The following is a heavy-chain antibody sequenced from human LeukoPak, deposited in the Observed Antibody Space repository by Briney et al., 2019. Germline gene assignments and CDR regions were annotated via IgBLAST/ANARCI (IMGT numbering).Heavy chain of an antibody. D-gene: IGHD6-19*01. V-gene: IGHV1-2*02. CDR3: ARDLSSGWYAGDY. CDR1: GYTFTVYY. J-gene: IGHJ4*02. Sequence: ASVTVSFKASGYTFTVYYMHWVRQAPGQGGEWMGWINPNSGGTNYTQKFQGRVTMTRDTSISTAYMELSRLRSDDTAVYYCARDLSSGWYAGDYWGQGTLVTVSS. CDR2: INPNSGGT.